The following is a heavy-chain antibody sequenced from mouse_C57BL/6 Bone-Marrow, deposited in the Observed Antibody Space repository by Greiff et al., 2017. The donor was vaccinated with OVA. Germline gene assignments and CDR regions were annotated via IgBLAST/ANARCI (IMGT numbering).Heavy chain of an antibody. CDR1: GFTFSDYG. J-gene: IGHJ3*01. CDR3: ARHYDDAY. D-gene: IGHD2-3*01. Sequence: EVKLEESGGGLVKPGGSLKLSCAASGFTFSDYGMHWVRQAPEKGLEWVAYISSSSSTIYYADTVKGRFTISRDNAKNTLFLQMTSLRSEDTAMYYCARHYDDAYWGQGTLVTVSA. V-gene: IGHV5-17*01. CDR2: ISSSSSTI.